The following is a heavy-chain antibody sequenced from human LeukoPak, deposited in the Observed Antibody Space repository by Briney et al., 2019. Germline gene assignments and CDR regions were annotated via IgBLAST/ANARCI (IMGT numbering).Heavy chain of an antibody. Sequence: ASVKVSCKTSGYIFTGHYMHWVRQAPGQGLEWMGRIYPYNGDTKYAQKFQGGVTMTRDTSITTAYMELNGLRSDDTAVYYCARVVYCGGHCSSRYYYGMDVWGQGTTVTVSS. CDR3: ARVVYCGGHCSSRYYYGMDV. CDR1: GYIFTGHY. CDR2: IYPYNGDT. J-gene: IGHJ6*02. V-gene: IGHV1-2*06. D-gene: IGHD2-21*02.